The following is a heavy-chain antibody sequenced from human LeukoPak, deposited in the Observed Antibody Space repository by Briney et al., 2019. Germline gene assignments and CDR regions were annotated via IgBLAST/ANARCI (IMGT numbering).Heavy chain of an antibody. J-gene: IGHJ3*02. D-gene: IGHD3-10*01. V-gene: IGHV3-9*01. CDR3: ARANYYGSGRAAFDI. CDR2: ISWNSGSI. Sequence: GGSLRLSCAASGFTFEDYAMYWVRQVPGKGLEWVSYISWNSGSIGYAESVKGRFTISRDNAKNTLYLQMNSLRAEDTAVYYCARANYYGSGRAAFDIWGQGTMVTVSS. CDR1: GFTFEDYA.